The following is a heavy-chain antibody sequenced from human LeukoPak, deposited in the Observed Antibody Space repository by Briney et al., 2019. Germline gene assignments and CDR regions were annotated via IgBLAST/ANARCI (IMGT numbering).Heavy chain of an antibody. CDR1: GFTFSSYG. V-gene: IGHV3-23*01. Sequence: GGSLRLSCAASGFTFSSYGMSWVRQAPGKGLEWVSAISGSGGSTYYADSVKGRFTISRDNSKNTLYLQMNSLRAEDTAVYYCAKVSKGPRGSTDYWGQGTLVTVSS. CDR2: ISGSGGST. CDR3: AKVSKGPRGSTDY. D-gene: IGHD2-2*01. J-gene: IGHJ4*02.